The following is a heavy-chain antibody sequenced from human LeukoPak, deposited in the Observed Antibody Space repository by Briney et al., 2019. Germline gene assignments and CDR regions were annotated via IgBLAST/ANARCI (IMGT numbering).Heavy chain of an antibody. Sequence: GGSLRLSCAASGFTSSSYAMHWVRQAPGKGLEWVAVISYDGSNKYYADSVKGRFTISRDNSKNTLYLQMNSLRAEDTAVYYCARDGYYDILTGYLLEGWFDPWGQGTLVTVSS. D-gene: IGHD3-9*01. V-gene: IGHV3-30*04. J-gene: IGHJ5*02. CDR2: ISYDGSNK. CDR3: ARDGYYDILTGYLLEGWFDP. CDR1: GFTSSSYA.